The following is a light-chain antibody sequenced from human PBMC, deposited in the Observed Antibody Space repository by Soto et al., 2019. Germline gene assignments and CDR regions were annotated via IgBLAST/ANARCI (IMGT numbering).Light chain of an antibody. CDR1: SSNIGAGYD. CDR2: GNS. V-gene: IGLV1-40*01. Sequence: QPVLTQPPSVSGSPGQRVTISCTGSSSNIGAGYDVHWYQQLPGTAPKLLIYGNSNRPSGVPDRVSGSKSGTSASLTITGLQAEEEADYYCQSYDSSLSCWLFGGGTKLTVL. J-gene: IGLJ3*02. CDR3: QSYDSSLSCWL.